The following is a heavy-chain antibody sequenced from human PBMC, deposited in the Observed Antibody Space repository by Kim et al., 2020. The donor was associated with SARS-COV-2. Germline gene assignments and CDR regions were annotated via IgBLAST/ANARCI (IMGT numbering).Heavy chain of an antibody. CDR1: GFTFSGSA. J-gene: IGHJ3*02. CDR2: IRSKANSYAT. D-gene: IGHD1-1*01. Sequence: GGSLRLSCAVSGFTFSGSAMHWFRQASGKGMGWVGRIRSKANSYATAYAASVKGRFTISRADSKTTAYLQLYSLKTEDTAVYYCTRVPGPTLVLWAAFA. CDR3: TRVPGPTLVLWAAFA. V-gene: IGHV3-73*01.